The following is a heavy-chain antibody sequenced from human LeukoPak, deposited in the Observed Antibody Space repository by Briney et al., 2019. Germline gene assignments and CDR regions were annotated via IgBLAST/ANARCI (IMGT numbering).Heavy chain of an antibody. Sequence: SETLSLTCAVSGGSISSGGYSWSWIRQPPGKGLEWIGYIYHSGTTYYNPSLKSRVTISVDRSKNQFSLKLSSMTAADTAVYYCARRDYYGDFDPWGQGTLVTVSS. CDR2: IYHSGTT. V-gene: IGHV4-30-2*01. D-gene: IGHD4-17*01. CDR1: GGSISSGGYS. CDR3: ARRDYYGDFDP. J-gene: IGHJ5*02.